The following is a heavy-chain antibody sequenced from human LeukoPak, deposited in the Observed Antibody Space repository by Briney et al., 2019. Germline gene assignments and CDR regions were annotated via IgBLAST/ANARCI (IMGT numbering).Heavy chain of an antibody. J-gene: IGHJ4*02. CDR2: ISSSSSYT. Sequence: PGGSLRLSCAASGFTFSDYYMSWIRQAPGKGLEWVSYISSSSSYTNYADSVKGRFTISRDNAKNSLYLQMNSLRAEDTAVYYCARARAVAGTLNFDYWGQGTLVTVPS. V-gene: IGHV3-11*06. CDR1: GFTFSDYY. CDR3: ARARAVAGTLNFDY. D-gene: IGHD6-19*01.